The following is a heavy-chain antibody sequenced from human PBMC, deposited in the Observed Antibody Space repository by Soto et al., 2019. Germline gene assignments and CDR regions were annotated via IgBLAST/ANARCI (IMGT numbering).Heavy chain of an antibody. CDR3: SCDLDLALVDY. J-gene: IGHJ4*02. CDR1: GYTFTSYG. CDR2: ISAYNGNT. Sequence: QVQLVQSGAEVKKPGASVKVSCKASGYTFTSYGISWVRQAPGQGLEWMGWISAYNGNTKYAQKLQGRVTMTTDTSTSTAYMELGRLRSDDTDVYDYSCDLDLALVDYWGQGSLVTVSS. D-gene: IGHD3-9*01. V-gene: IGHV1-18*01.